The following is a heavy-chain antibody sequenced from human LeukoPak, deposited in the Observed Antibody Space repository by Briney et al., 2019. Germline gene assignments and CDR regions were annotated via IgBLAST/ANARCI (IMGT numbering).Heavy chain of an antibody. CDR2: ISAYNGNT. CDR1: GYTFTSYG. V-gene: IGHV1-18*01. D-gene: IGHD3-16*02. CDR3: ARLRLGALSLGFDY. J-gene: IGHJ4*02. Sequence: ASVKVSCKASGYTFTSYGISWVRQAPGQGLEWMGWISAYNGNTNYAQKLQGRVTMTTDTSTSTAYMELRSLGSDDTAVYYCARLRLGALSLGFDYWGQGTLVTVSS.